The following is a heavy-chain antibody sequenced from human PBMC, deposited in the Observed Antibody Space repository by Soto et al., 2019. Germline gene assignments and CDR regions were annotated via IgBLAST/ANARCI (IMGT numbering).Heavy chain of an antibody. CDR2: FDPRNGGT. Sequence: QVQLVQSGSDVKKPGASFTLSCKASGYIFSDYYIHWVRQAPGQGLEWMGWFDPRNGGTKYAQKFQDRLTMTTDTSTSTAFLELRRLRLDDTAVFFCARVLYRNVIHAWGQGTLVTVSS. D-gene: IGHD5-18*01. CDR3: ARVLYRNVIHA. J-gene: IGHJ4*02. V-gene: IGHV1-2*02. CDR1: GYIFSDYY.